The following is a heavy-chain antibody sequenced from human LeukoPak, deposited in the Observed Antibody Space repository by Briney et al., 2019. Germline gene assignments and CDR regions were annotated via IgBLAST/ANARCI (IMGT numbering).Heavy chain of an antibody. CDR3: AKGKLGYCSSTSCLEVDYFDY. Sequence: GGSLRLSCAASGFTFSSYAMRWVRQAPGKGLEWVSAISGSGGSTYYADSVKGRFTISRDNSKNTLYLQMNSLRAEDTAVYYCAKGKLGYCSSTSCLEVDYFDYWGQGTLVTVSS. CDR1: GFTFSSYA. CDR2: ISGSGGST. D-gene: IGHD2-2*01. V-gene: IGHV3-23*01. J-gene: IGHJ4*02.